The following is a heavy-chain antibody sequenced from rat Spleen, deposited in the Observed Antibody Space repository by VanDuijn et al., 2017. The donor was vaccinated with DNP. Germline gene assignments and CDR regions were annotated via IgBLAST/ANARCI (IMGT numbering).Heavy chain of an antibody. Sequence: QVQLKESGPGLVQPSQTLSLTCTVSGFSLTSYGVSWVRQPPGKGLEWIAAISSGGSTYYNSAIKSRLSISRDTSKSQVFLKMNSLQTEDTAMYFCARIGGANWGYYFDYWGQGVMVTVSS. CDR2: ISSGGST. J-gene: IGHJ2*01. CDR1: GFSLTSYG. V-gene: IGHV2S12*01. D-gene: IGHD5-1*01. CDR3: ARIGGANWGYYFDY.